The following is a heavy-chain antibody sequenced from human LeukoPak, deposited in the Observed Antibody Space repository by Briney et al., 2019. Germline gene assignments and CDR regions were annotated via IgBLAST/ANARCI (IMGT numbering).Heavy chain of an antibody. CDR3: ARAGYSYGTGYYFDY. CDR1: GGSISTYY. D-gene: IGHD5-18*01. CDR2: IYYTGPT. V-gene: IGHV4-59*01. Sequence: SETLSLTCTVSGGSISTYYWSWIRLPPGKGLEWIGYIYYTGPTYYNPSLKSRVTISLDTSKNHFSLKLSSVTAADAAVYYCARAGYSYGTGYYFDYWGQGALVTVSS. J-gene: IGHJ4*02.